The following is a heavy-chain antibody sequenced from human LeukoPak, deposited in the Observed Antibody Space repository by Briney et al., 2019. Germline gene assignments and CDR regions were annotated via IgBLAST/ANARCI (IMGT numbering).Heavy chain of an antibody. CDR1: GFTFSSYA. CDR2: ISGSGGST. J-gene: IGHJ4*02. D-gene: IGHD2-2*02. Sequence: PGGSLRLSCAASGFTFSSYAMSWVRQAPGKGLEWVSAISGSGGSTYYADCVKGRFTISRDNSKNTLYLQMNSLRAEDTAVYYCAKDRRGCSSTSCYISYDFDYWGQGTLVSVSS. CDR3: AKDRRGCSSTSCYISYDFDY. V-gene: IGHV3-23*01.